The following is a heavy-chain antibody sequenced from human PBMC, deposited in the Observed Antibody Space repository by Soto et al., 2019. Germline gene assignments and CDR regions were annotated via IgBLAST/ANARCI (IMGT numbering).Heavy chain of an antibody. D-gene: IGHD3-22*01. Sequence: TSQTLSLTCTVSGGSISSSNSCWGFPRQPPGKGLEWIGSIYYSGSTYYNPSLKSRVTISVDTSKNQFSLKLSSVTAADTAVYYCARLVYDSSGYRPGWGQGTLVTVS. CDR3: ARLVYDSSGYRPG. CDR1: GGSISSSNSC. J-gene: IGHJ4*02. CDR2: IYYSGST. V-gene: IGHV4-39*01.